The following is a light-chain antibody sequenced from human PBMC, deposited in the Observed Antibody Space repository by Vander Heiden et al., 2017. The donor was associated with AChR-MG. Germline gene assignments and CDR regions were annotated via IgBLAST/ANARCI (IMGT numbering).Light chain of an antibody. V-gene: IGKV3-15*01. Sequence: EIVMTQSPATLSVSPGERATLSCRASQSVSINLAWYQQKPGQTPRLLIYGASTRVTGIPARFSGSGSGTEFTLSISSLQSEDFAVYYCQQDNGWPQIFGHGTKVDI. J-gene: IGKJ3*01. CDR2: GAS. CDR3: QQDNGWPQI. CDR1: QSVSIN.